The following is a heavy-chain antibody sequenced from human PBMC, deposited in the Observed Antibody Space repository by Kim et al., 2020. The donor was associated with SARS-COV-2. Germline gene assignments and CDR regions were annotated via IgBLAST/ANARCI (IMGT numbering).Heavy chain of an antibody. Sequence: SETLSLTCTVSGGSISSGSYYWSWIRQPAGKGLEWIGRIYTSGSTNYNPSLKSRVTISVDTSKNQFSLKLSSVTAADTAVYYCASGGARGVSRDLLSYYYYYYGMDVWGQGTTVTVSS. D-gene: IGHD3-10*01. J-gene: IGHJ6*02. CDR1: GGSISSGSYY. V-gene: IGHV4-61*02. CDR2: IYTSGST. CDR3: ASGGARGVSRDLLSYYYYYYGMDV.